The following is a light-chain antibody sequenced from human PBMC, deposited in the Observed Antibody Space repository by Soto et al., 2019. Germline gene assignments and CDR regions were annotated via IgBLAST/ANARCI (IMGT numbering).Light chain of an antibody. Sequence: QSVLTQPACVSVSPGQSITISCTGTSSDIGGYKHVSWYQQHPGKAPKLMIYEVSNRPSGVSNRFSGSKSGNTASLTISGLQAEDEADYYCSSYTTSSTQVFGTGTKV. CDR1: SSDIGGYKH. CDR2: EVS. J-gene: IGLJ1*01. CDR3: SSYTTSSTQV. V-gene: IGLV2-14*01.